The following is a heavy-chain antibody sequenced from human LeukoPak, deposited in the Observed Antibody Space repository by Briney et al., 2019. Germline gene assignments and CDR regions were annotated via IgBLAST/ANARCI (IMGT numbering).Heavy chain of an antibody. V-gene: IGHV1-2*06. Sequence: GASVKVSCKASGYTFTSYYMHWVRQAPGQGLEWMGRTNPKSGGTNYAQKFQGRVTMTRDTSISTAYMELNSLTSDDTAVYYCARPQYDNSGYSGVDFDYWGQGTLVTVPS. CDR1: GYTFTSYY. D-gene: IGHD3-22*01. J-gene: IGHJ4*02. CDR3: ARPQYDNSGYSGVDFDY. CDR2: TNPKSGGT.